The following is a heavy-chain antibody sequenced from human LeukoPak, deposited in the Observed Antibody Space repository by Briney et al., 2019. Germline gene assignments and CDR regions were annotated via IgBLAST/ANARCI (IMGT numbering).Heavy chain of an antibody. J-gene: IGHJ4*01. V-gene: IGHV4-39*01. CDR3: ARFLYSSSSFDY. D-gene: IGHD6-6*01. CDR2: IYYSGST. Sequence: SETLSLTCTVSGGSISTSTYYWGWIRQPPGKGLEWIGNIYYSGSTYYNPSLKSRVTMSLDTSKNQFSLKLSSVTAADTAVYYCARFLYSSSSFDYWGQGTLVTVSS. CDR1: GGSISTSTYY.